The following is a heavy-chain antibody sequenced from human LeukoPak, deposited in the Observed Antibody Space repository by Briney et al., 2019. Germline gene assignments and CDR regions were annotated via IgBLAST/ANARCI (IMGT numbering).Heavy chain of an antibody. D-gene: IGHD2-2*02. V-gene: IGHV3-21*01. Sequence: GGSLRLSCAASGFTLSGYSMSWVRPAPGKGLEWVSSINSGSSYKYYADSVKGRFTISRDNAKNSLYLQMNSLRAEDTAVYYCARVKEYQMLYGGFDPWGQGTLGTVSS. CDR2: INSGSSYK. J-gene: IGHJ5*02. CDR3: ARVKEYQMLYGGFDP. CDR1: GFTLSGYS.